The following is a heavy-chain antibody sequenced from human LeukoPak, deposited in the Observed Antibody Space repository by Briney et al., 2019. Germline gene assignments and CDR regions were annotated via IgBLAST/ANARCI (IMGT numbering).Heavy chain of an antibody. CDR3: AKVLHSGYSRDAFDI. Sequence: PGGSLRLSCAASGFTFSSYGMSWVRQAPGKGLEWVSAISGSGGSTYYADSVKGRFTISRDNSKNTLYLQMNSLRAEDTAVYYCAKVLHSGYSRDAFDIWGQGTMVTVSS. D-gene: IGHD3-22*01. CDR1: GFTFSSYG. CDR2: ISGSGGST. V-gene: IGHV3-23*01. J-gene: IGHJ3*02.